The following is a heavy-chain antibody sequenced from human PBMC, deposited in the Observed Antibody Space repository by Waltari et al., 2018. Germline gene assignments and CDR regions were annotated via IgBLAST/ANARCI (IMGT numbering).Heavy chain of an antibody. CDR1: GFIFSTNA. CDR3: AKDLYWWTAADY. Sequence: EVQLLESGGGLIQPGGSLRLSCADSGFIFSTNAMSWVRQSPGKGLEWVSGIGSGGETHYTDSVKGRFTISRDNSKSSLYLQMNSLRAEDTAVYYCAKDLYWWTAADYWGQGILVTVSS. CDR2: IGSGGET. V-gene: IGHV3-23*01. J-gene: IGHJ4*02. D-gene: IGHD6-13*01.